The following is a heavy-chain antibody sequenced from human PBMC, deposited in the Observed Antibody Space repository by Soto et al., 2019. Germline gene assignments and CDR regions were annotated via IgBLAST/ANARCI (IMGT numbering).Heavy chain of an antibody. CDR1: GFTFSSYS. CDR2: MSATGRT. CDR3: AQDTATTTNIT. D-gene: IGHD5-18*01. J-gene: IGHJ4*02. Sequence: VGSLRLSCAASGFTFSSYSMNWLRQAPGKGLEWIAYMSATGRTHYADSVKGRFTISRDNAKNSLSLQMSSLRDEDTAVYYCAQDTATTTNITWGQGTQLTISS. V-gene: IGHV3-48*02.